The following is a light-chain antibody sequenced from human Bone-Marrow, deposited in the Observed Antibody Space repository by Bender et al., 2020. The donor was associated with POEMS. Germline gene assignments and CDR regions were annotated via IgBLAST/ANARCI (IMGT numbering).Light chain of an antibody. CDR3: SSYVGNDIWV. Sequence: QSALTQPASVSGSPGQSITISCTGLGNDVGGYNLVSWYQLHPGKAPRLIIYEASRRPSGLSYRFSGSKSGNTASLTISGLQAEDEADYYCSSYVGNDIWVFGGGTKLTVL. CDR1: GNDVGGYNL. J-gene: IGLJ3*02. V-gene: IGLV2-23*01. CDR2: EAS.